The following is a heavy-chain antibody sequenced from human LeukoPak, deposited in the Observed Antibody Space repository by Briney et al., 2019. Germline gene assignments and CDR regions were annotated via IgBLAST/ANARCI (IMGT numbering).Heavy chain of an antibody. CDR1: GFTFSSYW. V-gene: IGHV3-74*01. D-gene: IGHD5-18*01. Sequence: PGGSLRLSCAASGFTFSSYWMHWVRQAPGKGLVWVSRINADASFISYADSVKGRFSISRDNAKNTLSLQMNSLRAEDTAVYYCARDRIQLWSHDYWGQGTLVTVSS. CDR3: ARDRIQLWSHDY. J-gene: IGHJ4*02. CDR2: INADASFI.